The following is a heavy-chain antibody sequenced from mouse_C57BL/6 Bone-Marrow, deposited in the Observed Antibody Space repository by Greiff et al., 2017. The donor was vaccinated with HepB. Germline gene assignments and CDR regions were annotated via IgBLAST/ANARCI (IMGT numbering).Heavy chain of an antibody. J-gene: IGHJ1*03. CDR2: INYDGSST. Sequence: EVHLVESEGGLVQPGRSMKLSCTASGFTFSDYYMAWVRQVPEKGLEWVANINYDGSSTYYLDSLKSRFIISRDNAKNILYLQMSSLKSEDTATYYCARDYGSRNFDVWGTGTTVTVSS. CDR1: GFTFSDYY. V-gene: IGHV5-16*01. D-gene: IGHD1-1*01. CDR3: ARDYGSRNFDV.